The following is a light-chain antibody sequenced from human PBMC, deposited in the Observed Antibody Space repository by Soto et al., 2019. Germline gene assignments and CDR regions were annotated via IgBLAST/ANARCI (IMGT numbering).Light chain of an antibody. CDR1: SSDVGGYYH. J-gene: IGLJ2*01. Sequence: QSALTQPRSVSGSPGQSVTISCTGTSSDVGGYYHASWYQQHPDKAPKLMTYDVSKRPSGVPDRFSGSKSGNTASLTISGLQAEDEADYYCCSYAGSYTVIFGGGTKLTVL. V-gene: IGLV2-11*01. CDR3: CSYAGSYTVI. CDR2: DVS.